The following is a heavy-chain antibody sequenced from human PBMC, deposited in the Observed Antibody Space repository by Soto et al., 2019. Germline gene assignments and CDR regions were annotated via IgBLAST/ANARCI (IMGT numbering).Heavy chain of an antibody. CDR1: GFTFGKNA. Sequence: GGSLRLSCVGSGFTFGKNAMSWVRQAAGKGLQWVSAISYSGSDTFYADSVKGRFTISRDNSRNTLFLDMSGLRADDTAVYFCVRGVQTPIHRYDYWGQGTLVTVSS. J-gene: IGHJ4*02. V-gene: IGHV3-23*01. CDR2: ISYSGSDT. D-gene: IGHD3-16*02. CDR3: VRGVQTPIHRYDY.